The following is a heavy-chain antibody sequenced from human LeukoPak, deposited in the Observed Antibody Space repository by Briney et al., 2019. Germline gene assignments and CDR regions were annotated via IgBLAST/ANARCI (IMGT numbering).Heavy chain of an antibody. CDR2: ISSSSSYI. J-gene: IGHJ4*02. CDR1: GFTFSSYS. CDR3: AATRKGVVAATTH. V-gene: IGHV3-21*01. Sequence: GGSLRLSCAASGFTFSSYSMNWVRQAPRKGLEWVSSISSSSSYIYYADSVKGRFTISRDNAKNSLYLQMNSLRAEDTAVYYCAATRKGVVAATTHWGQGTLVTVSS. D-gene: IGHD2-15*01.